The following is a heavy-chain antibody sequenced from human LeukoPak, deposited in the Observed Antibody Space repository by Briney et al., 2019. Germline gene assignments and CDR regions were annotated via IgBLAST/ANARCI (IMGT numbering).Heavy chain of an antibody. CDR2: ISSSSSYI. J-gene: IGHJ6*02. D-gene: IGHD4-23*01. CDR1: GFTFSSYS. CDR3: ARDGDGGNSGRYYNYYYYYGMDV. V-gene: IGHV3-21*01. Sequence: PGGSLRLSCAASGFTFSSYSMNWVRQAPGKGLEWVSSISSSSSYIYYADSVKGRFTISRDNAKNSLYLQMNSLRAEDTAVYYCARDGDGGNSGRYYNYYYYYGMDVWGQGTTVTVSS.